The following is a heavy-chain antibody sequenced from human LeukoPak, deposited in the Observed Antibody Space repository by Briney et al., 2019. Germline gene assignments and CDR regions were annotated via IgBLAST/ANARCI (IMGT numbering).Heavy chain of an antibody. Sequence: PSETLSLTCAVYGGSFSGYYWSWIRQPPGKGLEWIGEINHSGSTNYNPSLKSRVTISVDTSKNQFSLKLSSVTAADTAVYYCARHSLFQQLGSFDIWGQGTMVTVSS. V-gene: IGHV4-34*01. CDR1: GGSFSGYY. CDR2: INHSGST. J-gene: IGHJ3*02. D-gene: IGHD6-6*01. CDR3: ARHSLFQQLGSFDI.